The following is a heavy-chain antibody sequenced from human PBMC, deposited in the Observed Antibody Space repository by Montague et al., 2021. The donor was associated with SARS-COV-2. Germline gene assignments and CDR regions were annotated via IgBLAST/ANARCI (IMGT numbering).Heavy chain of an antibody. D-gene: IGHD6-13*01. CDR1: GASFSSINW. V-gene: IGHV4-4*02. Sequence: SETLSLTCAVSGASFSSINWWSWVRQPPWRGLAWIAEIHHTGIINFNPSLSSRGLISLDSSKNQFSLTLNSLTAASTATYYCASHPVFQQLYSWGQGTLASVS. J-gene: IGHJ4*02. CDR2: IHHTGII. CDR3: ASHPVFQQLYS.